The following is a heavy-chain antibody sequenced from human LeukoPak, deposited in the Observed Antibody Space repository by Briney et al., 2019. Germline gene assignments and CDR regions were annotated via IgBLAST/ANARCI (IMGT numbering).Heavy chain of an antibody. CDR1: GFTFRSYS. J-gene: IGHJ4*02. Sequence: GGSLRHSCAASGFTFRSYSMNWVRQAPGKGLEWVSYISSGTTYYADSVRGRFTISRDNAKNSLYLQMNSLRDEDTAVYYCAREDGSGSYLIYWGQGTPVTVSS. V-gene: IGHV3-48*02. CDR2: ISSGTT. CDR3: AREDGSGSYLIY. D-gene: IGHD3-10*01.